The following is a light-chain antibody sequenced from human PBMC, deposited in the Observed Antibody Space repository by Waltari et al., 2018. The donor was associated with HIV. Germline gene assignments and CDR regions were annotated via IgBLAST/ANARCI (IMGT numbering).Light chain of an antibody. J-gene: IGLJ1*01. CDR3: GAWDSSLSAVV. CDR2: DNN. V-gene: IGLV1-51*01. Sequence: QSVLTQPPSVSAAPGQKVTISCPGSSSNIGNNSVSWYQQLPGTAPKLLIYDNNKRPSGIPDRFSGSKSGTSATLGITGLQTGDEADYYCGAWDSSLSAVVFGTGTKVTVL. CDR1: SSNIGNNS.